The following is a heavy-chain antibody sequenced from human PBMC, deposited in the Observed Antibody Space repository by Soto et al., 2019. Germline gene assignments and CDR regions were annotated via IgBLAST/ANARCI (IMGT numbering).Heavy chain of an antibody. D-gene: IGHD6-13*01. CDR3: VKDESINWYSGHFRH. CDR2: INWNSGSI. Sequence: EVQLVESGGGLVQPGRSLRLSCAASGYTFDDYAMHWVRQVPGKGREWVSGINWNSGSIGYGDSVKGRFDISRDNAKNSLHLQMNSRSAEDTAFYYCVKDESINWYSGHFRHWGQGTLVTVSS. CDR1: GYTFDDYA. V-gene: IGHV3-9*01. J-gene: IGHJ1*01.